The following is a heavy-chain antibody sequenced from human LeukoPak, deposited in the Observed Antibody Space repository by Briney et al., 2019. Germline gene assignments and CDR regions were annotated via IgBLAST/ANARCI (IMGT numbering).Heavy chain of an antibody. CDR2: ISGDGGST. D-gene: IGHD3-10*01. Sequence: PGGSLRLSCAASGFAFDDYAMHWARQAPGKGLEWVSLISGDGGSTYYEDSVKGRFNISRDNRKHSLYLQMNSLRPEDTALYYCAKDRGGPMGLFDYWGQGTLVTVSS. CDR1: GFAFDDYA. J-gene: IGHJ4*02. V-gene: IGHV3-43*02. CDR3: AKDRGGPMGLFDY.